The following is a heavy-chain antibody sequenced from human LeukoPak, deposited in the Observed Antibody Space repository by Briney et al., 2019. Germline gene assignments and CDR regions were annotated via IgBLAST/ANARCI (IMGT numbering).Heavy chain of an antibody. D-gene: IGHD1-26*01. CDR2: INPNSGAT. J-gene: IGHJ4*02. CDR3: ARTQDGPSGSYLRDY. V-gene: IGHV1-2*06. Sequence: GASVKVSCKASGYTFTGYYMHWVRQAPGQGLEWMGRINPNSGATNYAQKFQGRVTMTRDTSISTAYMELSRLRSDDTAVYYCARTQDGPSGSYLRDYWGQGTLVTVSS. CDR1: GYTFTGYY.